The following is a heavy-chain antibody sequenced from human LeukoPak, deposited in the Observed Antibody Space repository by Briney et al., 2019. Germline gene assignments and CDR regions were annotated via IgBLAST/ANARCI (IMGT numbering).Heavy chain of an antibody. Sequence: GGSLRLSCAASGLTFTTYAMSWVRQAPGKELEWVSTLSPSGVRTYYTDSVKGRFTISRDNSKNTLYLQMNSLRAEDMAVYYCAKATPILGAAAYYFDYWGQGTLVTVSS. CDR2: LSPSGVRT. J-gene: IGHJ4*02. D-gene: IGHD1-26*01. CDR3: AKATPILGAAAYYFDY. CDR1: GLTFTTYA. V-gene: IGHV3-23*01.